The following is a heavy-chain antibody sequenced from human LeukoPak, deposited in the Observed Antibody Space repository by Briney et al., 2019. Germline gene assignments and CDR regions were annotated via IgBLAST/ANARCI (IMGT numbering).Heavy chain of an antibody. D-gene: IGHD1-26*01. Sequence: SETLSLTCTVSGGSISSYYWSWIRQPPGKGLEWIGYIYYSGSTNYNPSLKSRVTISVDTSKNQFSLKLSSVTTADTAVYYCARTGGSYYWFDPWGQGTLVTVSS. J-gene: IGHJ5*02. CDR3: ARTGGSYYWFDP. CDR2: IYYSGST. CDR1: GGSISSYY. V-gene: IGHV4-59*01.